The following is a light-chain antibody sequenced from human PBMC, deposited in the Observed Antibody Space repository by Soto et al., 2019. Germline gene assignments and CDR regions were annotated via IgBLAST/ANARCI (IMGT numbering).Light chain of an antibody. CDR3: QKYNTAPWT. J-gene: IGKJ1*01. Sequence: DIQMTQSPSSLSASVGNRITVTCRASQDISNCLAWYQQKPGKVPKLLIYAASTLQSGVPSRFSGSASGTDFTLTISGLKPEDVATYYCQKYNTAPWTFGQGTKVEI. CDR1: QDISNC. V-gene: IGKV1-27*01. CDR2: AAS.